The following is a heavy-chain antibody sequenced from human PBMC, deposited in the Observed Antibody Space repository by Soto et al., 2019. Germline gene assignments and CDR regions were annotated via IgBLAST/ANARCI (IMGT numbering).Heavy chain of an antibody. J-gene: IGHJ6*02. V-gene: IGHV5-51*01. CDR3: ARRADSRRYYGMDV. CDR2: IYPGDSDT. CDR1: GYSFTNYC. D-gene: IGHD3-22*01. Sequence: ESLKISCERCGYSFTNYCLGWVRQRPAKCLEWMGIIYPGDSDTRYSPSFLGQVTISADKSISTSYLQWSSLKASDTAIYYCARRADSRRYYGMDVWGQGMTVT.